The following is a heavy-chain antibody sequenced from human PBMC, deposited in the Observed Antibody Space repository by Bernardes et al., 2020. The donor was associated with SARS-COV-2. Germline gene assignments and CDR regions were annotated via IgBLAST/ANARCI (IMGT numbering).Heavy chain of an antibody. D-gene: IGHD3-22*01. CDR1: GYSFTSYW. CDR3: AREGYYDARRGGLDY. CDR2: IYPGDSDT. Sequence: GESLKISCKGSGYSFTSYWIAWIRQMLGKGLEWMGIIYPGDSDTRYSSSFQGQVTISADESISTAYLQWSRLKTSDTALYYCAREGYYDARRGGLDYWGQGTRVTVPS. V-gene: IGHV5-51*01. J-gene: IGHJ4*02.